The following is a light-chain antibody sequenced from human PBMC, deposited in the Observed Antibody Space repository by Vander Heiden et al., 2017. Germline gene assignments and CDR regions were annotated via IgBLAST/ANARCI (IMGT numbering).Light chain of an antibody. CDR1: QSVSSY. CDR3: QQRSNWS. CDR2: DAS. J-gene: IGKJ2*01. Sequence: VLTHSSATLPLSPGEIATLSCRASQSVSSYLAWYQQKPGQAPRLLIYDASNRATGIPARFSGSGSGTDFTLHSGNSQESVTVYYCQQRSNWSFGQGTKLEIK. V-gene: IGKV3-11*01.